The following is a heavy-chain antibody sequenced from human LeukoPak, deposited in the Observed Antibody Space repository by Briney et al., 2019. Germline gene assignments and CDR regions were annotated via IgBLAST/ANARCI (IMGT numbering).Heavy chain of an antibody. CDR1: GITFSTYT. CDR3: AKDRIYADGLWDFDY. CDR2: ILVNGGT. V-gene: IGHV3-23*01. J-gene: IGHJ4*02. Sequence: GGSLRLSCIASGITFSTYTMSWVRQAPGEGLKWVSGILVNGGTYYADSVKGRFTISRDNSKNTLYLQMNSLRADDTAVYYCAKDRIYADGLWDFDYWGQGTLVTVSS. D-gene: IGHD3-10*01.